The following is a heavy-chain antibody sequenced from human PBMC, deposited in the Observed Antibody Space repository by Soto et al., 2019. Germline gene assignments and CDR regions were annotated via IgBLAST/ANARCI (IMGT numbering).Heavy chain of an antibody. J-gene: IGHJ4*02. V-gene: IGHV1-18*01. CDR2: ISAYNGNT. CDR1: GYTFTSYG. D-gene: IGHD3-16*02. CDR3: AIVLRMITYGGVIAPPPDY. Sequence: QVQLVQSGAEVKKPGASVKVSCKASGYTFTSYGISWVRQAPGQGLEWMGWISAYNGNTNYAQKLQGRVTMTTDTSTSTAYMERRSLRSDATVVYYCAIVLRMITYGGVIAPPPDYWGRGTLVTVSS.